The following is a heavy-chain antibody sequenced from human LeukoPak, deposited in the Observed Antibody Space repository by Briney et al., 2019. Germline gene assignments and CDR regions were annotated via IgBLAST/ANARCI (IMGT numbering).Heavy chain of an antibody. V-gene: IGHV1-2*02. CDR2: INPNSGGT. CDR3: ARAPRIVGASYFDY. Sequence: ASVKVSCKASGYTLTGYYMHWVRQAPGQGLEWMGWINPNSGGTNYAQKFQGRVTMTRDTSISTAYMELSGLRSDDTAVYYCARAPRIVGASYFDYWGQGTLVTVSS. CDR1: GYTLTGYY. D-gene: IGHD1-26*01. J-gene: IGHJ4*02.